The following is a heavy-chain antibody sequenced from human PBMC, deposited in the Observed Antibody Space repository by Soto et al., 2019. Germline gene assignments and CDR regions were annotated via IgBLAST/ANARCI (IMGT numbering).Heavy chain of an antibody. CDR1: GFNFTDYN. CDR3: AREKCSSNNCYLVGYYGLDV. CDR2: ISSTGRYI. D-gene: IGHD2-2*01. Sequence: GGSLRLSCAGSGFNFTDYNMNWVRQAPGKGLEWVSSISSTGRYIYDGDSVRGRITVSRDNGKNSLFLQMNNMGAEDTAVYYCAREKCSSNNCYLVGYYGLDVWGQGTTVTVSS. J-gene: IGHJ6*02. V-gene: IGHV3-21*01.